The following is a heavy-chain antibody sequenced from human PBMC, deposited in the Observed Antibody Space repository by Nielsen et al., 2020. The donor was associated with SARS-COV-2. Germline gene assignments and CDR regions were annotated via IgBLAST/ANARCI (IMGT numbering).Heavy chain of an antibody. CDR3: ARARSDYGWGSNDY. D-gene: IGHD3-16*01. J-gene: IGHJ4*02. CDR2: ISSSGSTI. CDR1: GFTFSSYE. V-gene: IGHV3-48*03. Sequence: GGSLRLSCAASGFTFSSYEMNWVRQAPGKGLEWVSYISSSGSTIYYADSVKGRFTISRDNAKNSLYLQMNSLRAEDTAVYYCARARSDYGWGSNDYWGQGNLVTVSS.